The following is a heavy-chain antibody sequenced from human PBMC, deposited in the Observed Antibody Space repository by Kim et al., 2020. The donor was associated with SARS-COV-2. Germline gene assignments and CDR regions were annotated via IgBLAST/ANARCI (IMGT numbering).Heavy chain of an antibody. CDR1: GGSISSYY. CDR2: IYYSGST. J-gene: IGHJ1*01. Sequence: SETLSLTCTVSGGSISSYYWSWIRQPPGKGLEWIGYIYYSGSTNYNPSLKSRVTISVDTSKNQFSLKLSSVTAADTAVYYCASLSMVRGVIVAAEYFQHWGQGTLVTVSS. CDR3: ASLSMVRGVIVAAEYFQH. V-gene: IGHV4-59*08. D-gene: IGHD3-10*01.